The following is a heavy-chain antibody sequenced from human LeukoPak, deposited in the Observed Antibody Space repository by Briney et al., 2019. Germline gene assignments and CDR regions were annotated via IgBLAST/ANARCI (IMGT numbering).Heavy chain of an antibody. CDR1: GYTFTSYG. J-gene: IGHJ6*03. D-gene: IGHD5/OR15-5a*01. CDR3: ARDLSQKPYYYYYMDV. V-gene: IGHV1-18*01. Sequence: ASVKVSCKASGYTFTSYGISWVRQAPGQGLEWMGWISAYNGNTNNAQKLQGRVTMTTDTSTSTAYMELRSLRSDDTAVYYCARDLSQKPYYYYYMDVWGKGTTVTVSS. CDR2: ISAYNGNT.